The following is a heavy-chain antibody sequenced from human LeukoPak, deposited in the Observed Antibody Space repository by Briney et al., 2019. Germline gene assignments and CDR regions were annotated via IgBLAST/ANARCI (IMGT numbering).Heavy chain of an antibody. J-gene: IGHJ4*02. Sequence: ASVKVSCKASGGTFSSYAISWVRQAPGQGLEWMGGIIPIFGTANYAQKFQDRVTITADESTSTAYMELSSLRSEDTAMYYCARGRYCSGDNCYSSCDYWGQGTLVTVSS. D-gene: IGHD2-15*01. CDR2: IIPIFGTA. V-gene: IGHV1-69*13. CDR3: ARGRYCSGDNCYSSCDY. CDR1: GGTFSSYA.